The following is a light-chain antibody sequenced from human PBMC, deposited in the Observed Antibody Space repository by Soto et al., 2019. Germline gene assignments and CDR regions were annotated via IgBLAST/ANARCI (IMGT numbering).Light chain of an antibody. J-gene: IGLJ3*02. CDR3: LSYTVTSILV. V-gene: IGLV2-14*02. CDR2: EGS. CDR1: SSDVGSYNL. Sequence: QSALTQPASVSGSPGQSITISCTGTSSDVGSYNLVSWYQQHPGKAPKLMIYEGSKRPSGVSNRFSGSKSGNTASLTISGLQTEDEADYYCLSYTVTSILVFGGGTKLTVL.